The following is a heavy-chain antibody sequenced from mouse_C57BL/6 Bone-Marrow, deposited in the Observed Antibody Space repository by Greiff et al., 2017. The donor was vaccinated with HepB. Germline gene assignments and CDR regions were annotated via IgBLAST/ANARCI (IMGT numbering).Heavy chain of an antibody. CDR2: IYPGDGDT. CDR3: ATKPAYYRNYGAMDY. D-gene: IGHD2-10*01. J-gene: IGHJ4*01. V-gene: IGHV1-82*01. CDR1: GYAFSSSW. Sequence: VQLQQSGPELVKPGASVKISCKASGYAFSSSWMNWVKQRPGKGLEWIGRIYPGDGDTNYNGKFKGKATLTADKSSSTAYMQLSSLTSEDSAVYFCATKPAYYRNYGAMDYWGQGTSVTVSS.